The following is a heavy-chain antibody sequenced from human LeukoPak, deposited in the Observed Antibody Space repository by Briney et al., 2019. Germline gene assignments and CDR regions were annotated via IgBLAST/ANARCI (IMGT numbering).Heavy chain of an antibody. CDR3: ARGRYYDSSGYFDY. J-gene: IGHJ4*02. V-gene: IGHV3-21*06. CDR1: GFTFSSYS. CDR2: ISTSSTYI. D-gene: IGHD3-22*01. Sequence: PGGSLRLSCAASGFTFSSYSMNWVRQAPGKGLEWVSSISTSSTYIYYADSVKGRFTISRDNAKNSLFLQMNSLRDDDTAVYYCARGRYYDSSGYFDYWGQGTLVTVSS.